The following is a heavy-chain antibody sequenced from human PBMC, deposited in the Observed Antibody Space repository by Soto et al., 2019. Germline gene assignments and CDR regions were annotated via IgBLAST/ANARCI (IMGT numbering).Heavy chain of an antibody. CDR3: AAPIYSYGYSRYYYYGMDV. Sequence: QMQLVQSGPEVKKPGTSVKVSCKASGFTFTSSAVQWVRQARGQRLEWIGWIVVGSGNTNYAQKFQERVTITRDMSTSTAYMELSSLRSEDTAVYYCAAPIYSYGYSRYYYYGMDVWGQGTTVTVSS. CDR1: GFTFTSSA. CDR2: IVVGSGNT. J-gene: IGHJ6*02. V-gene: IGHV1-58*01. D-gene: IGHD5-18*01.